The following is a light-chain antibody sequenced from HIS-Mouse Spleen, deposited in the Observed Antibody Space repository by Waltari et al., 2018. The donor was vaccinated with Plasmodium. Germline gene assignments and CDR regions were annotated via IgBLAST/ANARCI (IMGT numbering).Light chain of an antibody. CDR2: EDS. J-gene: IGLJ3*02. V-gene: IGLV3-10*01. Sequence: SYELTQPPSVSVSPGHTARIPCPGDALPKKYASWYQQKSGQAPVLVTYEDSKRPSGIPERFSGSSSGTMATLTISGAQVEDEADYYCYSTDSSGNHRVFGGGTKLTVL. CDR1: ALPKKY. CDR3: YSTDSSGNHRV.